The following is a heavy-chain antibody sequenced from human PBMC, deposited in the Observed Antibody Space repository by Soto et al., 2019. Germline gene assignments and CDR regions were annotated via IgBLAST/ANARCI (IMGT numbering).Heavy chain of an antibody. CDR2: ISSNGGSA. CDR1: GFTFRNYA. Sequence: PGVSLRLSCAAAGFTFRNYAMNWVRQAPGKGLELVSSISSNGGSAYYADSVKGRFTISRDNSKNTLYLQMNSLRADDTAVYYCARGYCSAVGCYVHYYYGFDVWGQGTTVTVSS. V-gene: IGHV3-23*01. D-gene: IGHD2-15*01. CDR3: ARGYCSAVGCYVHYYYGFDV. J-gene: IGHJ6*02.